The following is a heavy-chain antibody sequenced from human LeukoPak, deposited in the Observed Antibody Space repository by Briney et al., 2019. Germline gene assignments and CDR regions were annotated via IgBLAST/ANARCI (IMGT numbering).Heavy chain of an antibody. V-gene: IGHV1-69*10. CDR2: ITPILGTA. CDR3: ARSLIDYGGSYDAFDI. CDR1: GGTFSTYA. Sequence: SVKVSCKASGGTFSTYAISWVRQAPGQGLEWMGGITPILGTANYAQKFQGRVTINADQSTSTAYMELSSLRSEDTAVYYCARSLIDYGGSYDAFDIWGQGTMVTVSS. D-gene: IGHD4-23*01. J-gene: IGHJ3*02.